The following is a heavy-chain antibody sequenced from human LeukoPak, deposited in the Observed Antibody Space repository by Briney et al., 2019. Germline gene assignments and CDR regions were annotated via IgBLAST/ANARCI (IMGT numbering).Heavy chain of an antibody. D-gene: IGHD6-13*01. CDR2: IKYDGGEK. V-gene: IGHV3-7*01. CDR1: GFTFVGFG. Sequence: QLGGSLKLSGSFLGFTFVGFGRTGVGRPPGRGLGWLASIKYDGGEKSYVDSVRDRFTISRDNTKNSLYLQMSSLRGEDTAVYYCARDGTAAGLYFDLWGQGTLVTVSS. J-gene: IGHJ4*01. CDR3: ARDGTAAGLYFDL.